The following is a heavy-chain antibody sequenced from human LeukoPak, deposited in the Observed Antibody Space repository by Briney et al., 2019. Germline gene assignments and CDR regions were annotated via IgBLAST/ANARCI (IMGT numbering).Heavy chain of an antibody. D-gene: IGHD2-2*01. CDR2: ISGSGGST. CDR3: AKDATQSFIVVVPADY. V-gene: IGHV3-23*01. CDR1: GFTFSSYA. J-gene: IGHJ4*02. Sequence: GGSLTLSCAASGFTFSSYAMSWLRQAPGKGLEWVSAISGSGGSTYYADSVKGRFTISRDNSKNTLYLQMNSLRAEDTAVYYCAKDATQSFIVVVPADYWGQGTLVTVSS.